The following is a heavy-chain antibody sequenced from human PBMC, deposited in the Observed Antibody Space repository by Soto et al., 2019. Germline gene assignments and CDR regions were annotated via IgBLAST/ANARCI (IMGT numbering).Heavy chain of an antibody. V-gene: IGHV4-34*01. CDR2: INHSGST. J-gene: IGHJ5*02. D-gene: IGHD2-21*02. CDR3: ARGRRWQPLLIRSNWFDP. CDR1: GGSFSGYY. Sequence: PSETLSLTCAVYGGSFSGYYWSWIRQPPGKGLEWIGEINHSGSTNYNPSLKSRVTISVDTSKNQFSLKLSSVTAADTAVYYCARGRRWQPLLIRSNWFDPWGQGTLVTVSS.